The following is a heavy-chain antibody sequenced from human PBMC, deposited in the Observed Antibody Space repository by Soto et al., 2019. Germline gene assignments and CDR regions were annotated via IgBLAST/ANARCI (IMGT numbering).Heavy chain of an antibody. CDR3: ASVPTP. CDR2: IYHSGST. V-gene: IGHV4-30-2*01. CDR1: GGSISSGGYS. J-gene: IGHJ5*02. Sequence: QLQLQESGSGLVKPSQTLSLTCAVSGGSISSGGYSWSWIRQPPGKGLEWIGYIYHSGSTYYNPSLKSRVRLSLHWTKNQFSLQLSSVTAADSAVYYCASVPTPWGQGTLVIVSS.